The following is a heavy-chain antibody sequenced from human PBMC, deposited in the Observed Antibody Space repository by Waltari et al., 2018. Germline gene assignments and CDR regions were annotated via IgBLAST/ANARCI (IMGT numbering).Heavy chain of an antibody. CDR2: IYHSGST. CDR1: GGSISSGGYS. D-gene: IGHD2-15*01. Sequence: QLQLQEYGSGLVKPSQTLSLTCAVPGGSISSGGYSWSWIRQPPGKGRDWYGYIYHSGSTYYNPSLKSRVTISVDRSKNQFSLKLSSVTAADTAVYYCARGGAGALGYCSGGSCYPYRSWFDPWGQGTLVTVSS. CDR3: ARGGAGALGYCSGGSCYPYRSWFDP. V-gene: IGHV4-30-2*01. J-gene: IGHJ5*02.